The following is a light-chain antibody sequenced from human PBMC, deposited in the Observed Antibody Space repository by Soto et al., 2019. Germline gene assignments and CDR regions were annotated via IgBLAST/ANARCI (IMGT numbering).Light chain of an antibody. V-gene: IGKV4-1*01. CDR1: QSVLYSSNNKNY. J-gene: IGKJ5*01. Sequence: DMVMTQSKDSLAVSLGERATINCKSSQSVLYSSNNKNYLAWYQQKPGQPPKLLIYWASTRESGVPDRFSGSGSGTDFTLTISSLQAEDVAVYYCQQYYSTPQTFGQGRRLAV. CDR3: QQYYSTPQT. CDR2: WAS.